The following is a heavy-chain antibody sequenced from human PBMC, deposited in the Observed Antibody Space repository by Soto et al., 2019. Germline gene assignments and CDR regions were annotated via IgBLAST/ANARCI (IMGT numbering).Heavy chain of an antibody. CDR2: ISAYNGNT. CDR3: ARDGSGDYVWGSYRLTNSADY. V-gene: IGHV1-18*04. CDR1: GYTFTSYG. J-gene: IGHJ4*02. D-gene: IGHD3-16*02. Sequence: QVQLVQSGAEVKKPGASVKVSCKASGYTFTSYGISWVRQAPGQGLEWMGWISAYNGNTNYAQKLQGRVTMTTDTPTSTAYMELRSLRSDDTAVYYCARDGSGDYVWGSYRLTNSADYWGQGTLVTVSS.